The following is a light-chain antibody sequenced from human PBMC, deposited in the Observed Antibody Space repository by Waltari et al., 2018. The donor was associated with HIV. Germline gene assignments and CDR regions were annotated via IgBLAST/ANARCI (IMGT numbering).Light chain of an antibody. Sequence: QSALTQPASVSGSPGQSITISCTGASSDVGGYNYVSWYQHHPGKAPKLIIYEVTNRPSGVSNRVSGSKSGNTASLTISGLQPEDEADYYCSSYSSTNTLGVFGGGTILTVL. CDR3: SSYSSTNTLGV. V-gene: IGLV2-14*01. J-gene: IGLJ3*02. CDR1: SSDVGGYNY. CDR2: EVT.